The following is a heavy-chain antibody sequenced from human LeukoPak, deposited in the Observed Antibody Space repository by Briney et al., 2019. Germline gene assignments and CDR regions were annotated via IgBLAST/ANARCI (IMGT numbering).Heavy chain of an antibody. J-gene: IGHJ6*02. CDR2: IGAAGDT. Sequence: PGGSLRLSCAASGFTFSRFDMHWVRQPTGKGLEWVSTIGAAGDTFYSDSVKGRFTISRDNAKNSLYLQMNDLRGGDTARYYCARENVLAVAGTNYYYGMDVWGQGTPVTAS. CDR3: ARENVLAVAGTNYYYGMDV. CDR1: GFTFSRFD. V-gene: IGHV3-13*01. D-gene: IGHD6-19*01.